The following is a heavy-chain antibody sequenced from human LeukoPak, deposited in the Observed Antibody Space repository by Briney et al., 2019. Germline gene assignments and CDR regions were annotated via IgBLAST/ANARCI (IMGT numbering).Heavy chain of an antibody. CDR1: GFTVSSNY. CDR2: IYSGGST. V-gene: IGHV3-53*01. J-gene: IGHJ4*02. D-gene: IGHD5-18*01. CDR3: ARGGYSYGFDY. Sequence: PGGSLRLSCAASGFTVSSNYMSWVRQAPGKGLEWVSVIYSGGSTYYADSVKGRITISRNNSKNTLYLQMNSLRAEDTAVYYCARGGYSYGFDYWGQGTLVTVSS.